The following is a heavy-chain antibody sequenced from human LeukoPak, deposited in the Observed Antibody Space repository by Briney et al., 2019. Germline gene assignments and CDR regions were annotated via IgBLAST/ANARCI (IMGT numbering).Heavy chain of an antibody. J-gene: IGHJ6*03. CDR3: AKVAGIAAASYYYYYMDV. CDR2: IKQDGSEK. Sequence: GGSLRLSCAASGFTFSSYWMSWVRQAPGKGLEWVANIKQDGSEKYYVDSVKGRFTISRDNAKNSLYLQMNSLRAEDTAVYYCAKVAGIAAASYYYYYMDVWGKGTTVTVSS. CDR1: GFTFSSYW. D-gene: IGHD6-13*01. V-gene: IGHV3-7*01.